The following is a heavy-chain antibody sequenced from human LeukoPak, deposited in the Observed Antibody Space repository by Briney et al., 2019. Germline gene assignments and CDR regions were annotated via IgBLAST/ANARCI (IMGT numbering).Heavy chain of an antibody. V-gene: IGHV1-18*01. CDR1: GYTFTSYG. Sequence: ASVKVSCKASGYTFTSYGISWVRQAPGQGLEWMGWISAYNGNTNYAQKLQGRVTMTTDTSTSTAYMELRSLRSDDTAVYYCATVEYNWNDVAAFDIWGQGTMVTVSS. D-gene: IGHD1-1*01. CDR3: ATVEYNWNDVAAFDI. J-gene: IGHJ3*02. CDR2: ISAYNGNT.